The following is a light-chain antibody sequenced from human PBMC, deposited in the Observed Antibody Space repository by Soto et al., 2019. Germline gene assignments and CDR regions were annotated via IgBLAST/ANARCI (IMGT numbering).Light chain of an antibody. Sequence: EIVLTQSPGTLSLSPGERATLSFRTSQSVSNNYLAWYQQKPGQAPRLLIYGASSRATGIPDRFSGSGSGTDFTLSISRLEPEDFAVYYCQQYSSLWTFGQGTNVDI. CDR1: QSVSNNY. V-gene: IGKV3-20*01. CDR3: QQYSSLWT. J-gene: IGKJ1*01. CDR2: GAS.